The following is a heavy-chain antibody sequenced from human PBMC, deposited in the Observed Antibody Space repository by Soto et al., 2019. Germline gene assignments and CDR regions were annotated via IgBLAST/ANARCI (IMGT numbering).Heavy chain of an antibody. D-gene: IGHD5-18*01. CDR1: GGSISSSSYC. Sequence: PETLSLTCTVSGGSISSSSYCWGWIRQPPGKGLEWIGRIYYSGSTYYNPSLKSRVTISVDTSKKQFSLKLSPVTAADTAVYYCARDHPHSYGVYYFDYWGQGTPVTVSS. V-gene: IGHV4-39*02. J-gene: IGHJ4*02. CDR2: IYYSGST. CDR3: ARDHPHSYGVYYFDY.